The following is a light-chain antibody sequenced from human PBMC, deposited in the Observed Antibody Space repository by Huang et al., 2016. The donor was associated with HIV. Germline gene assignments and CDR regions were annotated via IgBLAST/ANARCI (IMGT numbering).Light chain of an antibody. CDR2: KAS. CDR1: QSISSW. J-gene: IGKJ2*01. Sequence: EIQMTQSPSTLSASVGDRVTITCRASQSISSWLAWYQQKPGKAPKLLIYKASSLQSGVPSRFSGSGSGTEFTLTISSLQPDDFATYYCQQYKSYSTFGQGTKLEIK. V-gene: IGKV1-5*03. CDR3: QQYKSYST.